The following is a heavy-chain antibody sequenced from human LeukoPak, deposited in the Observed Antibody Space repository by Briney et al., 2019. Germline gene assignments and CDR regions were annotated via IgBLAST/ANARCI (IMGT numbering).Heavy chain of an antibody. J-gene: IGHJ5*02. V-gene: IGHV3-23*01. CDR1: GFTFSSYS. D-gene: IGHD3-22*01. Sequence: ASLRLSCAASGFTFSSYSRNWVRQAPGKGLEWVSSISGSGDSTYYADPVKGRFVIARDKYKHSPYLQMNSITAEDTALYYCTRSHNYYDSSGNYDNWFDPWGQGTLVTVSS. CDR3: TRSHNYYDSSGNYDNWFDP. CDR2: ISGSGDST.